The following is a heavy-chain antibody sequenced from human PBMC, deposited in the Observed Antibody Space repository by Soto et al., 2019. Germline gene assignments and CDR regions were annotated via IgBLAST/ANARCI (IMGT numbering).Heavy chain of an antibody. V-gene: IGHV1-18*01. D-gene: IGHD3-22*01. J-gene: IGHJ4*02. Sequence: ASVKVSCKASGYTFTSYGISWVRQAPGQGLEWMGWISAYNGNTNYAQKLQGRVTMTTDTSTSTAYMGLRSLRSDDTAVYYCARAAVYYDSSGYDYWGQGTLVTVSS. CDR2: ISAYNGNT. CDR3: ARAAVYYDSSGYDY. CDR1: GYTFTSYG.